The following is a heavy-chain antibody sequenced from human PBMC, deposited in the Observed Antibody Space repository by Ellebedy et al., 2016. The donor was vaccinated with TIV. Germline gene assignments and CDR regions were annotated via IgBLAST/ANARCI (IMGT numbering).Heavy chain of an antibody. J-gene: IGHJ6*02. V-gene: IGHV1-18*01. D-gene: IGHD2-2*01. CDR3: ARDSVVVVVPAAPVAYYAMDV. CDR2: ISAYNGNT. Sequence: AASVKVSCKASGYTFTSYGISWVRQAPGQGLEWMGWISAYNGNTNYAQKLQGRVTMTTDTSTSTAYMELRSLRSDDTAVYYCARDSVVVVVPAAPVAYYAMDVWGQGTTVTVSS. CDR1: GYTFTSYG.